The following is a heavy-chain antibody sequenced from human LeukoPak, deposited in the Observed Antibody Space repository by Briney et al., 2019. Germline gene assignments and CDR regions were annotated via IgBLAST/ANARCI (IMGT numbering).Heavy chain of an antibody. V-gene: IGHV4-59*01. CDR3: ARARCFIGSSTSCSPWFDP. J-gene: IGHJ5*02. CDR2: IYYSGST. Sequence: SETLSLTCTVSGGSISSYYWSWIRQPPGKGLEWIGYIYYSGSTNYNPSLKSRVTISADTSKNQFSLKLSSVTAADTAVYYCARARCFIGSSTSCSPWFDPWGQGTLVTVSS. CDR1: GGSISSYY. D-gene: IGHD2-2*01.